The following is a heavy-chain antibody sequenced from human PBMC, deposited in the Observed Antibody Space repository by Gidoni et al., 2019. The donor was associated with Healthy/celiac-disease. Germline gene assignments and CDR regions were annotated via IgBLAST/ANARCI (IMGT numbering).Heavy chain of an antibody. Sequence: EVQLVESGGGLVQPGGSLSLSCAASGFTFSSYSMNWVRQAPGKGLEWVSSISSSSSYIYYADSVKGRFTISRDNAKNSLYLQMNSLRAEDTAVYYCARDPADYGYYYYGMDVWGQGTTVTVSS. D-gene: IGHD4-17*01. V-gene: IGHV3-21*01. J-gene: IGHJ6*02. CDR2: ISSSSSYI. CDR3: ARDPADYGYYYYGMDV. CDR1: GFTFSSYS.